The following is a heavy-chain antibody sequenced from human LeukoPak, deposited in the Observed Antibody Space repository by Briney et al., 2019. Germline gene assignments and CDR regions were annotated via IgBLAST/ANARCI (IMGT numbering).Heavy chain of an antibody. V-gene: IGHV3-30-3*01. D-gene: IGHD6-19*01. CDR3: ARDQRDQKYSSGWSPDY. J-gene: IGHJ4*02. CDR2: ISYDGSNK. CDR1: DFTFSTHA. Sequence: GGSLRLSCVAFDFTFSTHAMSWVRQAPGKGLEWVAVISYDGSNKYYADSVKGRFTISRDNSKNTLYLQMNSLRAEDTAVYYCARDQRDQKYSSGWSPDYWGQGTLVTVSS.